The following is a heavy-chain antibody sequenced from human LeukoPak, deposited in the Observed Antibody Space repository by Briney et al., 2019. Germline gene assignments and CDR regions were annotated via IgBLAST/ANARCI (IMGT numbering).Heavy chain of an antibody. V-gene: IGHV3-74*01. Sequence: GGSLRLSCAASGFTFNTHWMRWVRQAPGKGLVWVSGINSDGSSTSYADSVKGRFTISRENAKNTLFLQVNSLRAEDTAVYYCARVAYSYGLLDYWGQGTLVTVSS. CDR3: ARVAYSYGLLDY. CDR2: INSDGSST. CDR1: GFTFNTHW. D-gene: IGHD2-15*01. J-gene: IGHJ4*02.